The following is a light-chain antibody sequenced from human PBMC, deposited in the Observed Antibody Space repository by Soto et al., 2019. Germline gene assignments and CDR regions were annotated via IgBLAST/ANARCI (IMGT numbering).Light chain of an antibody. V-gene: IGKV1-39*01. Sequence: DIQMTQSPSFLSASVGDRVTITCRASQAISNYLNWYQQRPGKAPNLLIFGAKTLQSGVPSRFSGSGYGTDFTRNITALQHEDVGIYYCHQWSATPLPFCQGTRL. CDR2: GAK. CDR3: HQWSATPLP. J-gene: IGKJ5*01. CDR1: QAISNY.